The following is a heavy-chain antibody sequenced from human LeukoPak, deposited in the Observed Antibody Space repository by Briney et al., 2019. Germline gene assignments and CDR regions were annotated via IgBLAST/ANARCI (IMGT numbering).Heavy chain of an antibody. CDR3: AKGVVVPPTYFDY. V-gene: IGHV3-30*02. CDR2: MRYDGSIQ. CDR1: GFTFSSDG. J-gene: IGHJ4*02. D-gene: IGHD3-10*02. Sequence: GGSLRLSCAASGFTFSSDGMHWVRQAPGKGLEWVAYMRYDGSIQYYADSVKGRFTISRDNSKNTLYLQLNSLKAEDTAVYYCAKGVVVPPTYFDYWGQGTLVTVSS.